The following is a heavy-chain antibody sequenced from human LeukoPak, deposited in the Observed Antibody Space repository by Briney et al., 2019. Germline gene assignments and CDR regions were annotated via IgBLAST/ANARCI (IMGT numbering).Heavy chain of an antibody. CDR1: GYTFTSYG. J-gene: IGHJ3*02. V-gene: IGHV1-18*01. Sequence: ASVKVSCKASGYTFTSYGISWVRQAPGQGLEWMGWISAYNGNTNYAQKLQGRVTMTTDTSTSTAYMELRSLRSDDTAVYYCASYTSPVDAFDIWGQGTMVTVSS. CDR2: ISAYNGNT. D-gene: IGHD2-2*02. CDR3: ASYTSPVDAFDI.